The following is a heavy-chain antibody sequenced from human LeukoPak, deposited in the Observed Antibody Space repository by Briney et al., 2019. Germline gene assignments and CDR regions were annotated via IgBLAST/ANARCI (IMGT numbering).Heavy chain of an antibody. CDR3: ARAAYGSGGYYY. Sequence: ASVKVSCKISGYTLIELSMHWVRQAPGKGLEWRGGFDPEDGETIYAQKYQGRVTMTEDTSTDTAYMELSSLRSEDTAEYYCARAAYGSGGYYYWGQGTLVTVSS. D-gene: IGHD6-19*01. CDR2: FDPEDGET. CDR1: GYTLIELS. V-gene: IGHV1-24*01. J-gene: IGHJ4*02.